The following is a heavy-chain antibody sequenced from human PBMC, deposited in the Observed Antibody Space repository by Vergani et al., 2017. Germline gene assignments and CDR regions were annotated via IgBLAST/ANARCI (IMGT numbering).Heavy chain of an antibody. J-gene: IGHJ5*02. CDR2: LNPTTGHT. Sequence: VQLVQSGAEVRKPGASVTVPCTASEYIFKNYYIHWLRQAPGQAFEWMGILNPTTGHTTSTQKFMGRVDMTRDPSTDTSTRTVQMTLSSLRSEDTAVYYCARSIGYCAGATCRAYYFDHWGQGTLVSVSS. CDR1: EYIFKNYY. V-gene: IGHV1-46*02. D-gene: IGHD2-21*01. CDR3: ARSIGYCAGATCRAYYFDH.